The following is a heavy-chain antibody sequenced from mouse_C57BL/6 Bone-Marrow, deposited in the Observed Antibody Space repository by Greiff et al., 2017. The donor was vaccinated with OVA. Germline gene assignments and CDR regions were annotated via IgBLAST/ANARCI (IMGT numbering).Heavy chain of an antibody. V-gene: IGHV1-66*01. CDR2: IYPGSGNT. D-gene: IGHD2-3*01. Sequence: QVQLKESGPELVKPGASVKISCKASGYSFTSYYIHWVKQRPGQGLEWIGWIYPGSGNTKYNEKFKGKATLTADTSSSTAYMQLSSLTSEDSAVYYCARGWSWFAYWGQGTLVTVSA. CDR3: ARGWSWFAY. J-gene: IGHJ3*01. CDR1: GYSFTSYY.